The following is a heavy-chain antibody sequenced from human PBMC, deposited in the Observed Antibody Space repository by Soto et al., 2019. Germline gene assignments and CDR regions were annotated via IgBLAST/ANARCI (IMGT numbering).Heavy chain of an antibody. CDR1: GFTFSSYG. V-gene: IGHV3-33*01. D-gene: IGHD3-22*01. J-gene: IGHJ4*02. CDR2: IWYDGSNK. Sequence: PGGSLRLSCAASGFTFSSYGMHWVRQAPGKGLEWVAVIWYDGSNKYYADSVKGRFTISRDNAKSSLYLQMNNLRAEDTAFYFCARATQSYYDTSGYYSYVHWGQGAQVTVSS. CDR3: ARATQSYYDTSGYYSYVH.